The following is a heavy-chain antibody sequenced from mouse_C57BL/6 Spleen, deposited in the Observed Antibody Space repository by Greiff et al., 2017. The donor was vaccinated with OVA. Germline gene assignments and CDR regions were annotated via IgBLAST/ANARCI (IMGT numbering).Heavy chain of an antibody. D-gene: IGHD3-2*02. Sequence: QVQLQQPGAELVKPGASVKLSCKASGYTFTSYWMHWVKQRPGRGLEWIGRIDPNSGGTKYNEKFKSKATLTVDKPSSPAYMQLSSLTSEDSAVYYCARRDSSGYVDAMDYWGQGTSVTVSS. V-gene: IGHV1-72*01. CDR1: GYTFTSYW. CDR3: ARRDSSGYVDAMDY. CDR2: IDPNSGGT. J-gene: IGHJ4*01.